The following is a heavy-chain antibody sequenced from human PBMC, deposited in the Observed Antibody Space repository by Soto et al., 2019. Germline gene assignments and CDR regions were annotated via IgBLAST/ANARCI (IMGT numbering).Heavy chain of an antibody. Sequence: GESLKISCKGSGYGFTSYWIGWVRQMPGKGLEWMGIIYPGDSDTRYSPSFRGQVTISADKSISTAYLQWSSLKASDTAMYYCARTSAAGKYYYGMDVWGQGTTVTV. D-gene: IGHD6-13*01. CDR1: GYGFTSYW. CDR2: IYPGDSDT. V-gene: IGHV5-51*01. J-gene: IGHJ6*02. CDR3: ARTSAAGKYYYGMDV.